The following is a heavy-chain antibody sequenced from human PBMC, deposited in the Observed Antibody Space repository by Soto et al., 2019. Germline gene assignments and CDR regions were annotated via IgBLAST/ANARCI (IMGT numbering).Heavy chain of an antibody. Sequence: LRLSCAASGFRFSDHWMSWVRQAPGKGLEWVANINQDESEKNYGDSVKGRFTVSRDNAHYSLYLQMNSLRAEVTAVYYCARGHYGMDVWGQGTTVTVSS. J-gene: IGHJ6*02. V-gene: IGHV3-7*03. CDR1: GFRFSDHW. CDR3: ARGHYGMDV. CDR2: INQDESEK.